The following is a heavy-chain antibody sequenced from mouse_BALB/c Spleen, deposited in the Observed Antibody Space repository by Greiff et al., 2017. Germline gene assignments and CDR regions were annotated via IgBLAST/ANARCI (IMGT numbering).Heavy chain of an antibody. D-gene: IGHD1-2*01. CDR3: ARSITTATLWYFDV. V-gene: IGHV5-6-5*01. CDR2: ISSGGST. Sequence: EVMLVESGGGLVKPGGSLKLSCAASGFTFSSYAMSWVRQTPEKRLEWVASISSGGSTYYPDSVKGRFTISRDNARNILYLQMSSLRSEDTAMYYCARSITTATLWYFDVWGAGTTVTVSS. J-gene: IGHJ1*01. CDR1: GFTFSSYA.